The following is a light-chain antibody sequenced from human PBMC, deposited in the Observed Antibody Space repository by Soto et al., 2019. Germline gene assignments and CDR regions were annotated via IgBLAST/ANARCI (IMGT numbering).Light chain of an antibody. J-gene: IGKJ1*01. Sequence: DIQMTQSPSTLSASVGDRVTITCRASQSITSWLAWYQQKPGKAPKLLMYKASSLESGVPSRFSGSGSGTEFTITISSLQPDDFATYYCQQYYSYPWTFGQGTNVEIK. CDR1: QSITSW. V-gene: IGKV1-5*03. CDR2: KAS. CDR3: QQYYSYPWT.